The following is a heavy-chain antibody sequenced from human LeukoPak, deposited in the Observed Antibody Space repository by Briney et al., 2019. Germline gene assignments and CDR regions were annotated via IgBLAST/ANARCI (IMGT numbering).Heavy chain of an antibody. V-gene: IGHV3-30*04. CDR3: AEFGEFGY. Sequence: GGSLRLSCAASGFTFSSYAMHWVRQAPGKGLEWVAVISYDGGNKYYADSVKGRFTISRDNSKNTLYLQMSSLRAEDTAVYYCAEFGEFGYWGQGTLVTVSS. CDR2: ISYDGGNK. D-gene: IGHD3-10*01. J-gene: IGHJ4*02. CDR1: GFTFSSYA.